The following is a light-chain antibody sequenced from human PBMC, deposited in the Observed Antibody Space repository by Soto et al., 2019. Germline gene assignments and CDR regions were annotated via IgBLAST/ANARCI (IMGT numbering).Light chain of an antibody. V-gene: IGKV1-5*03. CDR2: KAS. CDR3: QQYIDSPWT. CDR1: QSISSW. Sequence: DIQMTQSPSTLSASVRDRVTITCRASQSISSWLAWYQQKPGKAPKLLIYKASTLESGVPSRFSGSGSGTEFSLTISSLQPDDFATYYCQQYIDSPWTFGQGTKVDI. J-gene: IGKJ1*01.